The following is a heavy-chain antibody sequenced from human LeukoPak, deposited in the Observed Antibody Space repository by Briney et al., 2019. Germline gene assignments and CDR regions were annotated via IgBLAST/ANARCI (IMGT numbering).Heavy chain of an antibody. CDR3: ASPRTYCSGGSCYSSYDY. CDR2: INRSGGST. D-gene: IGHD2-15*01. Sequence: ASVKVSCKASGYTFTSYYMHWVRQAPGQGLEWMGIINRSGGSTGYAQKFQGRVTMTRDTSTSTVYMELSSLRSEDTAVYYCASPRTYCSGGSCYSSYDYWGQGTLVTVSS. V-gene: IGHV1-46*01. J-gene: IGHJ4*02. CDR1: GYTFTSYY.